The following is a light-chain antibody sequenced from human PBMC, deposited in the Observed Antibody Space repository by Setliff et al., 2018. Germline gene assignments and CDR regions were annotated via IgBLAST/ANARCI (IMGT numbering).Light chain of an antibody. CDR1: SSDVGGYNY. Sequence: QSVLTQPPSASGSPGQSVTTSCTGTSSDVGGYNYVSWYQQHPGKAPKLMIYEVSKWPSGVPDRFSGSKSGNTASLTVSGLQAEDEADYYCSSYAGSNNEVFGTGTKVTVL. J-gene: IGLJ1*01. CDR3: SSYAGSNNEV. CDR2: EVS. V-gene: IGLV2-8*01.